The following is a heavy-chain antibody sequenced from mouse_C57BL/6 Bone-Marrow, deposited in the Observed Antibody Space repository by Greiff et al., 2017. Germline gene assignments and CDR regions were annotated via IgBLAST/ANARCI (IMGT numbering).Heavy chain of an antibody. D-gene: IGHD1-1*01. J-gene: IGHJ3*01. CDR1: GFTFSSYG. CDR2: ISSGGSYT. V-gene: IGHV5-6*01. Sequence: EVQLVESGADLVKPGGSLKLSCAASGFTFSSYGMPWVRQTPDKRLEWVATISSGGSYTYYPDSVKGRFTISRDNATNTLDLQMSSLKSEDTSMYYCATLRGAYWGQGTLVTVSA. CDR3: ATLRGAY.